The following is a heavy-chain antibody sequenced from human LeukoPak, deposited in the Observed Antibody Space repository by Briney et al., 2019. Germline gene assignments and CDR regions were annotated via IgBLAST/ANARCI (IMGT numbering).Heavy chain of an antibody. Sequence: GGSLRLSCAASGFTFSSYAMHWVRQAPGKGLEYVSAISSNGGSTYYANSVKGRFTISRDNSKNTLYLQMNSLRAEDTAVYYCARDSLLGRSWFDPWGQGTLVTVSS. CDR3: ARDSLLGRSWFDP. CDR1: GFTFSSYA. CDR2: ISSNGGST. D-gene: IGHD3-16*02. J-gene: IGHJ5*02. V-gene: IGHV3-64*01.